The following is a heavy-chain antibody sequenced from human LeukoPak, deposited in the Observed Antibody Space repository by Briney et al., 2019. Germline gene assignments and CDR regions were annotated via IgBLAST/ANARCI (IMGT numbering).Heavy chain of an antibody. CDR3: ARHSSGLDY. CDR1: GDSISGFY. CDR2: IHYSGTT. J-gene: IGHJ4*02. Sequence: SETLSLTCTVSGDSISGFYWNWIRQPPGKGLEWIGYIHYSGTTNYNPSLKSRVTISLDTSKNQFSLQLSSVTAADTAVYYCARHSSGLDYWGQGTLVTVSS. V-gene: IGHV4-59*08. D-gene: IGHD6-19*01.